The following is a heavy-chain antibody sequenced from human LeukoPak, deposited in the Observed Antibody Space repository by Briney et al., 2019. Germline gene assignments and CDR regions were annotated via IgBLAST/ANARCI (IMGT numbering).Heavy chain of an antibody. J-gene: IGHJ4*02. CDR2: IKSDGSSN. CDR3: ARDYYFLNSGSYYFDY. V-gene: IGHV3-74*01. Sequence: GGSLRLSCAASGFTFSSYWMPWVRQAPGKGLVWVSRIKSDGSSNSYADSVRGRFTISRDNAKSTLYLQMSSLRAEDTAVYYCARDYYFLNSGSYYFDYWGQGTLVTVSS. CDR1: GFTFSSYW. D-gene: IGHD1-26*01.